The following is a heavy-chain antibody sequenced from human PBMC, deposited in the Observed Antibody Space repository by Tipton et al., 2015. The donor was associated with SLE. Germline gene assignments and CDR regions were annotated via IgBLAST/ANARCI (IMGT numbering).Heavy chain of an antibody. J-gene: IGHJ3*02. CDR1: GFSFSTST. D-gene: IGHD3-10*01. CDR3: ARDRIIRVRGIILSAFDI. V-gene: IGHV3-23*01. CDR2: LSVSCGTT. Sequence: GSLRLSCAASGFSFSTSTVSWFSQAPGNVLEWASGLSVSCGTTYYADSVKGRFTISRDNSKNTLFMEMNSLRAEDTAVYYCARDRIIRVRGIILSAFDIGGQGTMVTVSS.